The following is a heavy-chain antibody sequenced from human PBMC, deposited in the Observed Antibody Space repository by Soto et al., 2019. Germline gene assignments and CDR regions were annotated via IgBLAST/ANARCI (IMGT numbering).Heavy chain of an antibody. V-gene: IGHV4-31*03. D-gene: IGHD2-15*01. CDR2: IYYSGST. Sequence: SETLSLTCTVSGGSISSGGYYWSWIRQHPGKGLEWIGYIYYSGSTYYNPSLKSRVTISVDTSKNQFSLKLSSVTAADTAVYYCARSGTGRGGYCSGDSCYGSIAGPQDDYYYGMDVWGQGTTVTVSS. CDR3: ARSGTGRGGYCSGDSCYGSIAGPQDDYYYGMDV. CDR1: GGSISSGGYY. J-gene: IGHJ6*02.